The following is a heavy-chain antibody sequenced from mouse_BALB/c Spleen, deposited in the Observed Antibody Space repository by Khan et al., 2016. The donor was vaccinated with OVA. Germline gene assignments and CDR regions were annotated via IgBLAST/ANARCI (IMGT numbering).Heavy chain of an antibody. Sequence: QVQLQQSGAELARPGASVNLSCKASGYTFTNYWIHWVRQRPGQGLEWIGSIFPGNDDTNYTQKFKGKATLTAEKSSSTACMQIRTLASEVSACYYCATHVHYAMDYWGQGTSVTVSS. V-gene: IGHV1-87*01. CDR2: IFPGNDDT. J-gene: IGHJ4*01. CDR3: ATHVHYAMDY. CDR1: GYTFTNYW.